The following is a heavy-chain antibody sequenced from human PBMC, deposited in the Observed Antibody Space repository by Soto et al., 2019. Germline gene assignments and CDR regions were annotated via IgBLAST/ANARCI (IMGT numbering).Heavy chain of an antibody. D-gene: IGHD1-1*01. Sequence: EVQLLESGGGLVQPGGSLRLSCAASGFTFSAYAMGWVRQAPGKGLEWVSTIHGCGGATHYDDSVKGRFTISRDDSKNTLYAQMHSLRAEDTAVYYCAKFEGHPLEYWYLDFWGRGTLVTVSS. J-gene: IGHJ2*01. CDR3: AKFEGHPLEYWYLDF. CDR1: GFTFSAYA. CDR2: IHGCGGAT. V-gene: IGHV3-23*01.